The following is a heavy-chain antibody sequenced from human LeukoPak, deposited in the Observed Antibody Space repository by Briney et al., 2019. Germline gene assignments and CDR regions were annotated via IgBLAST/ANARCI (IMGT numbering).Heavy chain of an antibody. CDR1: GFTFSNYG. CDR2: ISYDGRYK. J-gene: IGHJ4*02. Sequence: PGKSLRLSCAASGFTFSNYGMHWVRQAPGKGLEWVADISYDGRYKYYVDSVKGRFTISRDNSKNTLYLQMNGLIAEDTAVYYCAKSGYNRFDYWGQGTRVTVSS. D-gene: IGHD5-24*01. CDR3: AKSGYNRFDY. V-gene: IGHV3-30*18.